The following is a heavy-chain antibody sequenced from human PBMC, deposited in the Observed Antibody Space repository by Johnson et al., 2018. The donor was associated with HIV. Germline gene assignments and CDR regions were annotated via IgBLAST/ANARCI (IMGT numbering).Heavy chain of an antibody. CDR3: ARGSLIVIVSDAFDI. J-gene: IGHJ3*02. CDR2: ISYDGSEK. Sequence: HVQLVESGGGVVQPGRSLRLSCAASGFTFSSYAMHWVRQAPGKGLEWVAVISYDGSEKYYADSVKGRFTISRDSSKNTLYLQMNSLRAEYTAMYYCARGSLIVIVSDAFDIWGQGTMVTVSS. CDR1: GFTFSSYA. D-gene: IGHD3-16*02. V-gene: IGHV3-30*04.